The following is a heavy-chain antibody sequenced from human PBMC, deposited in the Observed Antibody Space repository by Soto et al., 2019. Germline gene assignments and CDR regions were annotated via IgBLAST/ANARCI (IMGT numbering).Heavy chain of an antibody. CDR1: GFIFSDHY. CDR2: SRNKVNSYTT. J-gene: IGHJ4*01. Sequence: GGSLRLSCAASGFIFSDHYMDWVRQAPGKGLEWVGRSRNKVNSYTTEYTASVKGRFTISRDDSKKSLFLQMNSLKTEDTAVYYCTRVFGSSWYQAFFDYWGHGTLVTVSS. V-gene: IGHV3-72*01. D-gene: IGHD6-13*01. CDR3: TRVFGSSWYQAFFDY.